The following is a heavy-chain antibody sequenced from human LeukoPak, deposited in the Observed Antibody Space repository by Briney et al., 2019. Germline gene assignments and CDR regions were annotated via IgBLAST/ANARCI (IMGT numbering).Heavy chain of an antibody. CDR1: GFTFSSYW. J-gene: IGHJ5*02. Sequence: GGSLRLSCAASGFTFSSYWMSWVRQAPGKGLEWVANIKQDGSEKYYVDSVKGRFTIARVNAKNSLYLQMNSLRAEDTAVYYCASDRSGGSCYECWFDPWGQGTLVTVSS. V-gene: IGHV3-7*01. CDR2: IKQDGSEK. CDR3: ASDRSGGSCYECWFDP. D-gene: IGHD2-15*01.